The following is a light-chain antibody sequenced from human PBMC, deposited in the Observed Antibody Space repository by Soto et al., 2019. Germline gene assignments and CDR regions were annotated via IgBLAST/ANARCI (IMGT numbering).Light chain of an antibody. V-gene: IGLV2-8*01. J-gene: IGLJ1*01. CDR1: SSDVGGYNY. CDR2: EVS. Sequence: QSVLPQPPSASGSPGQSVTISCTGTSSDVGGYNYVSWYQQHPGKAPKLMIYEVSKRPSGVPDRFSGSKSGNTASLTVPGLQAEDEADYYCSSYAGSNNLGVFGTGTKVTVL. CDR3: SSYAGSNNLGV.